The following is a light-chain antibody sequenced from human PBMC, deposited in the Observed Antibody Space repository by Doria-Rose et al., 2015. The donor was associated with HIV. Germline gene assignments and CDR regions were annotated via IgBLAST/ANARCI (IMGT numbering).Light chain of an antibody. Sequence: TQSPGTQSLSPGERATLSCRASQRFSSTYLAWYQQKPGQAPSLLIYDGSTRATGIPDRFSASGSGTDFTLTINRLEPEDFALYYCHQYGTSWTFGQGTKVEI. CDR3: HQYGTSWT. CDR2: DGS. CDR1: QRFSSTY. J-gene: IGKJ1*01. V-gene: IGKV3-20*01.